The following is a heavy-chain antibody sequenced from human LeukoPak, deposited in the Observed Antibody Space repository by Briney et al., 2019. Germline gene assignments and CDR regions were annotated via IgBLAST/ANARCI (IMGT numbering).Heavy chain of an antibody. CDR2: ISGSGGST. CDR1: GFTFSSYA. J-gene: IGHJ6*03. CDR3: AKGGTVANYYYYMDV. Sequence: HPGGSLRLSCAASGFTFSSYAMSWVRQAPGKGLEWVSAISGSGGSTYYADSVKGRFTISRDNSKNTLYLQMNSLRAEDTAVYYCAKGGTVANYYYYMDVWGKGTTVTVSS. V-gene: IGHV3-23*01. D-gene: IGHD1-26*01.